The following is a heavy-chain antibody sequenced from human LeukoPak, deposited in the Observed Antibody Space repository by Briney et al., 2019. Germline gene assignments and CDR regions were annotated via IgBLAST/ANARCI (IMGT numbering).Heavy chain of an antibody. J-gene: IGHJ4*02. D-gene: IGHD3-22*01. V-gene: IGHV3-48*01. CDR1: GFTFSNYG. CDR3: ARVLHKRNYDSSDYYGY. CDR2: IDGSGPTI. Sequence: GGSLRLSCAASGFTFSNYGMNWVRQAPGKGLEWVSYIDGSGPTIYYADSVKGRFTISRDNAKNSLYLQMNSLRAEDTAVYYCARVLHKRNYDSSDYYGYWGQGTLVTVSS.